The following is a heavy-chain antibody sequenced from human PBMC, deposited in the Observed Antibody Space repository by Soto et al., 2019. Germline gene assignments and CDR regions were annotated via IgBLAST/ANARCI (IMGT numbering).Heavy chain of an antibody. V-gene: IGHV4-34*01. J-gene: IGHJ4*02. CDR2: VNHSGST. CDR3: ARLSRIGLVNY. D-gene: IGHD3-22*01. CDR1: GGSFSGYY. Sequence: PSETLSLTCAVYGGSFSGYYWTWIRQPPGTGLEWIGEVNHSGSTFYNPSLKSRVTISVDTSRNQFSLKLRSVTAAETAVYYCARLSRIGLVNYWGQGTQVTVSS.